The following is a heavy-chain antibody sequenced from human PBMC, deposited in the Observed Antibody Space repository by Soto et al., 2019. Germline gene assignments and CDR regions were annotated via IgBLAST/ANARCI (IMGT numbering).Heavy chain of an antibody. Sequence: GGSLRLSCAASGFTFSSYGMHWVRQAPGKGLEWVAVISYDGSNKYYADSVKGRFTISRDNSKNTLYLQMNSLRAEDTAVYYCAKDPASSGTPGPYYYYMDVWGKGTTVTVSS. CDR2: ISYDGSNK. CDR1: GFTFSSYG. CDR3: AKDPASSGTPGPYYYYMDV. D-gene: IGHD6-25*01. J-gene: IGHJ6*03. V-gene: IGHV3-30*18.